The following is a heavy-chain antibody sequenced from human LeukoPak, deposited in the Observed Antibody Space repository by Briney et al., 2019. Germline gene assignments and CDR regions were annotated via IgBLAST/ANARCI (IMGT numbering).Heavy chain of an antibody. CDR1: GFTVSDNY. Sequence: GGSLRLSCAASGFTVSDNYMSWVRQAPGKGLEWVSLIYSDKTHYADSVKGRFTISRDNSKNTLYLQMNSLRAEDTAVYYCGTVTTGYWGQGTLVTVSS. J-gene: IGHJ4*02. V-gene: IGHV3-66*03. CDR3: GTVTTGY. CDR2: IYSDKT. D-gene: IGHD4-17*01.